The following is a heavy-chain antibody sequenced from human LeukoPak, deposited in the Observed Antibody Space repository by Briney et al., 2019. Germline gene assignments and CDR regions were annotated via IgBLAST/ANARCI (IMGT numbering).Heavy chain of an antibody. J-gene: IGHJ4*02. CDR3: AKSHSSGWYDY. D-gene: IGHD6-19*01. CDR1: GFTFSSYA. CDR2: ISGSRSST. V-gene: IGHV3-23*01. Sequence: GGSLGLSCAASGFTFSSYAMSWVRQAPGKGLEWVSLISGSRSSTYYADSVKGRFTISRDNSKNTLYLQMNSLRTEDTALYYCAKSHSSGWYDYWGQGTLVTVSS.